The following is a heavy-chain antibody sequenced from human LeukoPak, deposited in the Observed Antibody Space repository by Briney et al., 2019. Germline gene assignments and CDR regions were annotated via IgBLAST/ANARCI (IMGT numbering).Heavy chain of an antibody. V-gene: IGHV1-24*01. D-gene: IGHD5/OR15-5a*01. CDR3: ATFCVYDLLECFDY. CDR1: GDNLSELT. CDR2: FDPEEGER. Sequence: ASVKVSCKVSGDNLSELTVHWVRQVPGKEVEWIGGFDPEEGERLYAQKFEGRVTMTEDTSTDTAYMQLTSLRSEDTAVYYCATFCVYDLLECFDYWGQGTLVTVSS. J-gene: IGHJ4*02.